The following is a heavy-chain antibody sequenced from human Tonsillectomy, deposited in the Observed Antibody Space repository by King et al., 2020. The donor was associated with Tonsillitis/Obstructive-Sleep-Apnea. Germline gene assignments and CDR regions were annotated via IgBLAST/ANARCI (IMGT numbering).Heavy chain of an antibody. CDR3: GHDMDV. Sequence: VQLVESGGGLVQPGGSLRLSCVASGFTFSSSWMSWVRQAPGKGLEWVANIKQDGSEKYYVDPVKGRFTISRDNAKNSLYLQMNSLRAEDTAVYYCGHDMDVWGQGTTVTVSS. CDR1: GFTFSSSW. CDR2: IKQDGSEK. J-gene: IGHJ6*02. V-gene: IGHV3-7*03.